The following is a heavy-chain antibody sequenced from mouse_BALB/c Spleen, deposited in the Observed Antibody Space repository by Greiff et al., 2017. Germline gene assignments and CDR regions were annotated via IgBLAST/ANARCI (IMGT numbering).Heavy chain of an antibody. V-gene: IGHV1-28*01. Sequence: EVQLQQSGPELMKPGASVKISCKASGYSFTSYYMHWVKQSHGKSLEWIGYIDPFNGGTSYNQKFKGKATLTVDKSSSTAYMHLSSLTSEDSAVYYCARTAPFDYWGQGTTLTVSS. J-gene: IGHJ2*01. CDR2: IDPFNGGT. CDR3: ARTAPFDY. CDR1: GYSFTSYY.